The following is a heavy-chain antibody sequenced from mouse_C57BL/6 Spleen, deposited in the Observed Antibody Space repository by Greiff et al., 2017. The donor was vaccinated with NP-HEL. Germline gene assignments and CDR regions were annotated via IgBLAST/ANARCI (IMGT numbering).Heavy chain of an antibody. CDR1: GYSFTSYY. CDR2: IYPGSGNT. D-gene: IGHD1-1*01. CDR3: ARGVITTVVAPPAWFAY. Sequence: QVQLQQSGPELVKPGASVKISCKASGYSFTSYYIHWVKQRPGQGLEWIGWIYPGSGNTKYNEKFKGKATLTADTSSSTAYMQLSSLTSEDSAVYYCARGVITTVVAPPAWFAYWGQGTLVTVST. V-gene: IGHV1-66*01. J-gene: IGHJ3*01.